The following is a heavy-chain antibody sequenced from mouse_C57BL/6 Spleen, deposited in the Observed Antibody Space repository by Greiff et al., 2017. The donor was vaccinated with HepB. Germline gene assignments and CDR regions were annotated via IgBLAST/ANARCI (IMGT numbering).Heavy chain of an antibody. J-gene: IGHJ4*01. V-gene: IGHV7-3*01. CDR1: GFTFTDYY. CDR3: ARWDYDDAMDY. D-gene: IGHD2-4*01. CDR2: IRNKANGYTT. Sequence: EVKLMESGGGLVQPGGSLSLSCAASGFTFTDYYMSWVRQPPGKALEWLGFIRNKANGYTTEYSASVKGRFTISRDNSQSILYLQMNALRAEDSATYYCARWDYDDAMDYWGQGTSVTVSS.